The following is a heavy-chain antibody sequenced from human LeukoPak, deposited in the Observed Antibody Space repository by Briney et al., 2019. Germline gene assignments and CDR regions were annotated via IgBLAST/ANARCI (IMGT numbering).Heavy chain of an antibody. CDR2: IWYDGSNK. V-gene: IGHV3-33*01. Sequence: AGGSLRLSCAASGFTFSSYGMHWVRQAPGKGLEWVAVIWYDGSNKYYADSVKGRFTISRDNSKNTLYLQMNSLRAEDTAVYYCARGLSRATVTPLSDYWGQGTLVTVSS. J-gene: IGHJ4*02. CDR3: ARGLSRATVTPLSDY. D-gene: IGHD4-17*01. CDR1: GFTFSSYG.